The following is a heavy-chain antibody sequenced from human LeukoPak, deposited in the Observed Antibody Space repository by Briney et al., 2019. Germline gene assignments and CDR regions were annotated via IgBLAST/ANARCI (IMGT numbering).Heavy chain of an antibody. CDR3: AKRFRGSSGLYYFDY. J-gene: IGHJ4*02. CDR2: ITNGGVTT. D-gene: IGHD6-13*01. CDR1: GFTFGSYA. Sequence: GGSLRLSCVASGFTFGSYAMSWVRQTPGKSLEWVSIITNGGVTTYYADSVRGRFTISRDNSKNTLYLQMNSLRAEDTAIYYCAKRFRGSSGLYYFDYWGQGTLVTVSS. V-gene: IGHV3-23*01.